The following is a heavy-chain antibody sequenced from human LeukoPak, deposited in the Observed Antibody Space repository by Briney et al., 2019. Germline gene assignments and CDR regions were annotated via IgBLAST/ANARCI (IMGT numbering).Heavy chain of an antibody. CDR3: ARDGGLHTNFDY. V-gene: IGHV3-7*01. D-gene: IGHD2-15*01. CDR2: TKPDGTAE. J-gene: IGHJ4*02. CDR1: GFTFRNYW. Sequence: GGSLRLSCAALGFTFRNYWMGWVRQAPGKGLEWVANTKPDGTAEYYADSVRGRFTTSRDNANNFLYLQMNSLRGEDTAVYYCARDGGLHTNFDYWGQGTLVTVSS.